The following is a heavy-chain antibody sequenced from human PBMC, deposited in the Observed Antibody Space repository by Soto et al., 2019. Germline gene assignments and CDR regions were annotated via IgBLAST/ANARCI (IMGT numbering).Heavy chain of an antibody. V-gene: IGHV4-59*01. CDR3: ARTKAAAGYNWFDP. Sequence: SATMSLTCTVSGGSISCFYGSWIRQPPGKGLEWIGYSFYSWSTNYNPSLKRRVTISIDTSKSQFSRRLRCVTAADTAVYYCARTKAAAGYNWFDPWGQGILVTVSS. CDR2: SFYSWST. D-gene: IGHD6-13*01. J-gene: IGHJ5*02. CDR1: GGSISCFY.